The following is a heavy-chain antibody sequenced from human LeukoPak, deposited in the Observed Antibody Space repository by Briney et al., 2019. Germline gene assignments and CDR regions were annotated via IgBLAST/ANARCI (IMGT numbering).Heavy chain of an antibody. D-gene: IGHD2-15*01. CDR3: ARVPSSGWKPPDY. Sequence: PGRSLRLSCAAAVITFSNYGMHWVRQAPGKGLEWVALVSNDGSKTYYADSVKGRFTISRDNSKSTLYLQLNSLRAEDTAVYYCARVPSSGWKPPDYWGQGALVTVS. CDR1: VITFSNYG. J-gene: IGHJ4*02. CDR2: VSNDGSKT. V-gene: IGHV3-30*03.